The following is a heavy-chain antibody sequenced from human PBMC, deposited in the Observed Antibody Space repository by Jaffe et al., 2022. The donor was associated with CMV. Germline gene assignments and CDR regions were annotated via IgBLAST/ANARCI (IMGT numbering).Heavy chain of an antibody. D-gene: IGHD6-13*01. J-gene: IGHJ5*02. CDR1: GFTFDDYA. CDR2: ISWSGGDI. V-gene: IGHV3-9*03. CDR3: VKDRESSSWYKGANGFDP. Sequence: EVQLVESGGGLVQPGRSLRLSCAASGFTFDDYAMHWVRQGPGKGLEWVAGISWSGGDIGYADSVKGRFTISRDNSKNSLFLQMNSLRVEDMALYYCVKDRESSSWYKGANGFDPWGQGTLVTVSS.